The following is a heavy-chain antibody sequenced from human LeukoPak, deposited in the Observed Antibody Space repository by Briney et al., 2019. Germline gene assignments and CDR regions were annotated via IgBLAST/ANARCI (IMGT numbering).Heavy chain of an antibody. J-gene: IGHJ5*02. CDR2: IYYTGST. CDR1: GVSSSSGDYY. V-gene: IGHV4-30-4*01. D-gene: IGHD2-15*01. Sequence: PSETLSLTCTGSGVSSSSGDYYWSWVRQPPGRGRGWVGYIYYTGSTYYNPSIKSRVTISVDTSKNQFSLKLSSVTAADTAVYYCARIEVYCSGGCCYTGNGFDPWGQGTLVTVSS. CDR3: ARIEVYCSGGCCYTGNGFDP.